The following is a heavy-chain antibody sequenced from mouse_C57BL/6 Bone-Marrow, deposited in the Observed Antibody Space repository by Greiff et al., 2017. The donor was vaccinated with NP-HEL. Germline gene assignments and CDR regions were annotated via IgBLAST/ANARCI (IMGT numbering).Heavy chain of an antibody. Sequence: VQLQQPGAELVKPGASVKLSCKASGYTFTSYWMQWVKQRPGQGLEWIGEIDPSDSYTNYNQKFKGKATLTVDTSSSTAYMQLSSLTSEDSAVYYCARIYYYGSSYGYWGQGTTLTVSS. CDR3: ARIYYYGSSYGY. CDR2: IDPSDSYT. CDR1: GYTFTSYW. V-gene: IGHV1-50*01. D-gene: IGHD1-1*01. J-gene: IGHJ2*01.